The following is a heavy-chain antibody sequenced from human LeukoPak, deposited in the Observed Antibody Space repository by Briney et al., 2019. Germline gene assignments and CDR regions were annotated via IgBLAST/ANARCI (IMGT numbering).Heavy chain of an antibody. D-gene: IGHD1-26*01. CDR1: GFIVNTNY. V-gene: IGHV3-53*01. Sequence: GGSLRLSCAASGFIVNTNYMTWVRQAPGRGLEWVSFIYADGNTYYADSVKGRFTISRDISKNAVYLQMNSLRVDDTALYHCARKGLGGELGGFDSWGQGTLVTVSS. CDR3: ARKGLGGELGGFDS. J-gene: IGHJ4*02. CDR2: IYADGNT.